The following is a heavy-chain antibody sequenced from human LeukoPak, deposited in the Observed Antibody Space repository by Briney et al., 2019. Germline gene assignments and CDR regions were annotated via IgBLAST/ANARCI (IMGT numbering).Heavy chain of an antibody. J-gene: IGHJ4*02. CDR1: GYTFTSYY. V-gene: IGHV1-2*06. Sequence: ASVKVSCKASGYTFTSYYIHWVRQAPGQGLEWVGRIDPNTGDTIYAQNFQGRVTVTSATSISTAYMELSRLTSDDTAVYFCARLGLHGSGTYYFFDYWGQGTLVTVSS. D-gene: IGHD3-10*01. CDR2: IDPNTGDT. CDR3: ARLGLHGSGTYYFFDY.